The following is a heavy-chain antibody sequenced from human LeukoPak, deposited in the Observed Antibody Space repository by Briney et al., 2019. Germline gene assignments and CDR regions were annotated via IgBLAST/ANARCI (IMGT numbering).Heavy chain of an antibody. J-gene: IGHJ4*02. CDR3: ARVSRMEADDY. CDR2: INPDGSAK. V-gene: IGHV3-7*01. D-gene: IGHD2-15*01. CDR1: GFCFSVSW. Sequence: TGGSLRLSCATSGFCFSVSWMNWVRQSPGGGLQWVANINPDGSAKYYVDSVKGRFTVSRDNARNSLYLQMNSLRAEDSAVYFCARVSRMEADDYWGQGALVTVSS.